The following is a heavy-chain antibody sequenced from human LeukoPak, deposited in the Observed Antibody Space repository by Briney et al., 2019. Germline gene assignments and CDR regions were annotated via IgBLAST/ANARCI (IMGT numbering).Heavy chain of an antibody. CDR1: GFTFSSYW. CDR3: ARARYSSSWYREDYYYYYMDV. J-gene: IGHJ6*03. Sequence: GGSLRLSCAASGFTFSSYWMSWVRQAPGKGLEWVANIKQDGSEKYYVDSVKGRFSISRDNAKNSLYLQMNSLRAEDTAVYYCARARYSSSWYREDYYYYYMDVWGKGTTVTVSS. D-gene: IGHD6-13*01. CDR2: IKQDGSEK. V-gene: IGHV3-7*01.